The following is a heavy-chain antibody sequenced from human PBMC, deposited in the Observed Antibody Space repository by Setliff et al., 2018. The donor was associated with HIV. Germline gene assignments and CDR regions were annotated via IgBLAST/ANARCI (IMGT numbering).Heavy chain of an antibody. CDR3: ARSEGPYSVIYRQRFDP. Sequence: GGSLRLSCAASGFTFTNAWMNWLRQAPGKGLEWVGRIQSKIERGKTDYAAPFKGRFTISRDDSRNTLYLQMNSLKIEDTALYYCARSEGPYSVIYRQRFDPWGQGTLVTVSS. V-gene: IGHV3-15*01. CDR2: IQSKIERGKT. D-gene: IGHD1-26*01. CDR1: GFTFTNAW. J-gene: IGHJ5*02.